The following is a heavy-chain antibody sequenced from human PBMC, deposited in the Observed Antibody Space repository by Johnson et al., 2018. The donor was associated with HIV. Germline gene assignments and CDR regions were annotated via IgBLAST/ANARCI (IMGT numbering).Heavy chain of an antibody. CDR3: AKGSGWYSAFDI. J-gene: IGHJ3*02. V-gene: IGHV3-30*02. CDR1: GFTLNSYG. D-gene: IGHD6-19*01. Sequence: QVQLVESGGGVVQPGGSLRLSCAASGFTLNSYGMHWVRQAPGKGLEWVAFIRYDGSNTYYGDSMKGRLTISRDNSKNTLFLQMNSLRAEDTAVYYCAKGSGWYSAFDIGGQGTMVTVSS. CDR2: IRYDGSNT.